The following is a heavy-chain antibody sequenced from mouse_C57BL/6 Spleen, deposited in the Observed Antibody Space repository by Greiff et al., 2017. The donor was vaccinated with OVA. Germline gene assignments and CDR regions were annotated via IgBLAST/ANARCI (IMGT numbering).Heavy chain of an antibody. V-gene: IGHV1-47*01. CDR3: ARLGGRYGYFDV. D-gene: IGHD1-1*02. Sequence: QVQLQQSGAELVKPGASVTMSCKASGYTFTTYPIEWMKQNHGKSLEWIGNFHPYNDDTKYNEKFKGKATLTVEKSSSTVYLVLSRLTSDESAVYFCARLGGRYGYFDVRGTGTTVTVSS. CDR1: GYTFTTYP. CDR2: FHPYNDDT. J-gene: IGHJ1*03.